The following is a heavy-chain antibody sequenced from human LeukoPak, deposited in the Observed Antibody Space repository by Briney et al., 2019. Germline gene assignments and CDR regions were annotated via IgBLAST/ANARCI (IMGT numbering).Heavy chain of an antibody. CDR1: GYTFTGYH. CDR2: INPNSGGT. CDR3: ARDHSSGWYGDY. Sequence: ASVKVSCKASGYTFTGYHMHWVRQAPGQGLEWMGWINPNSGGTNYAQKFQGRVTMTRDTSISTAYMELSRLRSDDTAVYYCARDHSSGWYGDYWGQGTLVTVSS. D-gene: IGHD6-19*01. J-gene: IGHJ4*02. V-gene: IGHV1-2*02.